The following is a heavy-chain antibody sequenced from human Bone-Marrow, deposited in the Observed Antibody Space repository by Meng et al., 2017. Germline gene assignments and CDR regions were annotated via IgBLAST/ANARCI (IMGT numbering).Heavy chain of an antibody. CDR1: GGTFSSYA. Sequence: QVELVLSGVEGKVPGSSWKVACTASGGTFSSYAISWVRQAPGQGLEWMGGIIPIFGTANYAQKFQGRVTITTDESTSTAYMELSSLRSEDTAVYYCARVGEYEFDPWGQGTLVTVSS. V-gene: IGHV1-69*05. CDR2: IIPIFGTA. J-gene: IGHJ5*02. CDR3: ARVGEYEFDP. D-gene: IGHD2-21*01.